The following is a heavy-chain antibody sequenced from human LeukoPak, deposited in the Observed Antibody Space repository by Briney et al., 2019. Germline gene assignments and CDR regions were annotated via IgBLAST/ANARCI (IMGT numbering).Heavy chain of an antibody. CDR2: IYYSGST. J-gene: IGHJ4*02. CDR3: ARHLSSGRFDY. Sequence: SETLSLTCTVSGGSISSSSYYWGWIRQPPGKGLEWIGSIYYSGSTYYNPSLKSRVIISVDTSKNQFSLKLSSVTAADTAVYYCARHLSSGRFDYWGQGTLVTVSS. CDR1: GGSISSSSYY. V-gene: IGHV4-39*01. D-gene: IGHD3-16*02.